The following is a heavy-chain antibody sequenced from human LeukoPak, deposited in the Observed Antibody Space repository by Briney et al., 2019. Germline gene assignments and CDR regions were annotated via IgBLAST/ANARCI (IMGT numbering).Heavy chain of an antibody. D-gene: IGHD3-10*01. CDR2: ISSSGSTL. CDR3: ARERRSGFDY. V-gene: IGHV3-48*03. J-gene: IGHJ4*02. Sequence: GGSLRLSCAASGFTFSTYVMNWVRQAPGKGLEWVSYISSSGSTLYYADSVKGRFTISRDNPNNSLYLQLNSLRAEDTAVYYCARERRSGFDYWGQGTLVTVSS. CDR1: GFTFSTYV.